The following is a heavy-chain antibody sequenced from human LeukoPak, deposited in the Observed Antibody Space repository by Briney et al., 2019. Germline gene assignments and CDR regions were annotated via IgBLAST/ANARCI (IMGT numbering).Heavy chain of an antibody. Sequence: PSETLSLTCTVSGGFISSYYWSWIRQPPGKGLEWIGYIYYSGSTNYNPSLKSRVTISVDTSKNQFSLKLSSVTAADTAVYYCARDGSGWSYYYYGMDVWGQGTTVTVSS. CDR1: GGFISSYY. V-gene: IGHV4-59*01. D-gene: IGHD6-19*01. J-gene: IGHJ6*02. CDR2: IYYSGST. CDR3: ARDGSGWSYYYYGMDV.